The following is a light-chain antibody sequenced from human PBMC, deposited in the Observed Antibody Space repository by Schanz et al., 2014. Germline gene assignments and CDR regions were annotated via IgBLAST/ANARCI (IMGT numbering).Light chain of an antibody. CDR1: QSVSSN. CDR2: GAS. J-gene: IGKJ2*01. CDR3: QQRSNWPPNT. V-gene: IGKV3D-15*01. Sequence: EIVMTQSPATLSVSPGERATLSCRASQSVSSNLAWYQQKPGQAPRLLIYGASTRATGIPDRFSGSGSGTGSGTDFTLTISRLEPEDFGVYYCQQRSNWPPNTFGQGTKLEIK.